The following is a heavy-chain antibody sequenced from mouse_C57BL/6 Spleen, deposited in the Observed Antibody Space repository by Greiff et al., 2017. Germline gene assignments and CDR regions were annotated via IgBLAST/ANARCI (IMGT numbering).Heavy chain of an antibody. Sequence: EVNLVESGGGLVKPGGSLKLSCAASGFTFSSYTMSWVRQTPEKRLEWVATISGGGGNTYYPDSVKGRFTISRDNAKNTLYLQMSSLRSEDTALYYCARHSDYGSSHYYAMDYWGQGTSVTVSA. CDR3: ARHSDYGSSHYYAMDY. CDR1: GFTFSSYT. D-gene: IGHD1-1*01. V-gene: IGHV5-9*01. J-gene: IGHJ4*01. CDR2: ISGGGGNT.